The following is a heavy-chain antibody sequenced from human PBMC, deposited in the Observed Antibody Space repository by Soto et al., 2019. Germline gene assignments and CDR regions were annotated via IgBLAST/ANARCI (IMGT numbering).Heavy chain of an antibody. CDR1: GGTFSNYP. D-gene: IGHD5-12*01. CDR3: ARGNHRWLQLWYFDL. Sequence: QVQLVQPGAEVKKPGSSVKVSCKASGGTFSNYPISWVRQAPGQGPEWMGGIIPIFGTTNYAQKFQGRVTITAEESTSTAYMELRSLRSEDTAVFYCARGNHRWLQLWYFDLWGRGTLVTVSS. CDR2: IIPIFGTT. J-gene: IGHJ2*01. V-gene: IGHV1-69*12.